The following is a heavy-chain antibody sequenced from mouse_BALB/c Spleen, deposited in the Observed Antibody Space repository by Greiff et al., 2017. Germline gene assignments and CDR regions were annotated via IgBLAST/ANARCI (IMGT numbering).Heavy chain of an antibody. CDR3: ARGRGDYGYAMDY. J-gene: IGHJ4*01. CDR2: IRDGGSYT. V-gene: IGHV5-4*02. Sequence: EVHLVESGGGLVKPGGSLKLSCAASGFTFSDYYMYWVRQTPEKRLEWVATIRDGGSYTYYPDSVKGRFTISRDNAKNTLYLEMSRLRSEDTAMYYCARGRGDYGYAMDYWGQGTSVTVSS. D-gene: IGHD2-13*01. CDR1: GFTFSDYY.